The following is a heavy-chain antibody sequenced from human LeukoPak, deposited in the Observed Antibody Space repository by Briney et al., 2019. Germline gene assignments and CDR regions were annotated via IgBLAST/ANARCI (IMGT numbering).Heavy chain of an antibody. CDR3: ARGHSSGSYYYYYYMDV. CDR1: GYTFTGYY. D-gene: IGHD6-19*01. CDR2: INPNSGGT. V-gene: IGHV1-2*02. J-gene: IGHJ6*03. Sequence: GASVKVSCKASGYTFTGYYIHWVRQATGQGLEWMGWINPNSGGTNYAQKFQGRVTMTRDTSISTAYMELSRLRSDDTAVYYCARGHSSGSYYYYYYMDVWGKGTTVTVSS.